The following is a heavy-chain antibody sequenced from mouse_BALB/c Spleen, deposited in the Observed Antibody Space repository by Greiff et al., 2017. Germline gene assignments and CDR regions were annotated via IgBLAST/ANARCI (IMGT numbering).Heavy chain of an antibody. Sequence: QVQLQQSGAELARPGASVKMSCKASGYTFTGYTMHWVKQRPGQGLEWIGYINPSSGYTNYNQKFKDKATLTADKSSSTAYMQLSSLTSEDSAVYYCARDGHWYFDVWGAGTTVTVSS. D-gene: IGHD2-3*01. CDR2: INPSSGYT. V-gene: IGHV1-4*01. CDR3: ARDGHWYFDV. CDR1: GYTFTGYT. J-gene: IGHJ1*01.